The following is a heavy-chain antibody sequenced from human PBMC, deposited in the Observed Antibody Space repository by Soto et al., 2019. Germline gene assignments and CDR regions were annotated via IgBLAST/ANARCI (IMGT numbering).Heavy chain of an antibody. Sequence: ASVKVSCKASGYTFTSYGISWVRQAPGQGLEWMGWISAYNGNTNYAQKLQGRVTMTTDTSTSTAYMELRSLRSDDTAVYYCARDAASVVVVAATEYYFDYWGQGTLVTVSS. CDR3: ARDAASVVVVAATEYYFDY. CDR2: ISAYNGNT. J-gene: IGHJ4*02. V-gene: IGHV1-18*01. D-gene: IGHD2-15*01. CDR1: GYTFTSYG.